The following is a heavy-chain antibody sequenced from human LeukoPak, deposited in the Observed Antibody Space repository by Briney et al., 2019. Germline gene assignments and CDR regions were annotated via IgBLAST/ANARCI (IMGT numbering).Heavy chain of an antibody. CDR3: ARDPWAHWYFDL. D-gene: IGHD3-16*01. V-gene: IGHV3-21*01. J-gene: IGHJ2*01. Sequence: PGGSLRLSCAASGFTFSSYSMNWVRQAPGKGLEWVSSISSSSSYIYYADSVKGRFTISRDNAKNSLYLQMNSLRAEDTAVYYCARDPWAHWYFDLWGRGTLVTVSS. CDR2: ISSSSSYI. CDR1: GFTFSSYS.